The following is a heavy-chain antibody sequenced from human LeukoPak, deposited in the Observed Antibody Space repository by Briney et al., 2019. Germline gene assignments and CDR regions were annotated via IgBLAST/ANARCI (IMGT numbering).Heavy chain of an antibody. Sequence: GGSLRLSCAASGFSFSSYEMNWVRQAPGKGLEWVSYITSSGSIIYYADSVKGRFTISRDNAKNSLYLQMNSLRAEDTAVYYCARDRAAAGINWFDPWGQGTLVTVSS. D-gene: IGHD6-13*01. V-gene: IGHV3-48*03. CDR3: ARDRAAAGINWFDP. J-gene: IGHJ5*02. CDR2: ITSSGSII. CDR1: GFSFSSYE.